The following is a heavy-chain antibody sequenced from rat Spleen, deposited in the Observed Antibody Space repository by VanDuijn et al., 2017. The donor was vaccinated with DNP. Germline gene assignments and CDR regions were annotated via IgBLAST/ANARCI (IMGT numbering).Heavy chain of an antibody. Sequence: EVQLVESGGGLVQPGRSLKLSCAASGFTFSNYDMAWVRQAPTKGLEWVASVSTSGGSTYYRDSVKGRFTVSRDNAKSTLYLQMDSLRCEDSATYYCAREGDYYDGSYVDALDAWGQGTSVTVSS. CDR3: AREGDYYDGSYVDALDA. CDR2: VSTSGGST. J-gene: IGHJ4*01. CDR1: GFTFSNYD. D-gene: IGHD1-12*02. V-gene: IGHV5-25*01.